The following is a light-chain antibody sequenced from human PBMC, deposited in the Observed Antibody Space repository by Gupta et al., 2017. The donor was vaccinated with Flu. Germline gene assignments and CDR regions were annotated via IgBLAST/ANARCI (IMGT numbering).Light chain of an antibody. CDR2: GNS. J-gene: IGLJ1*01. CDR3: QSYDSSLSGYV. V-gene: IGLV1-40*01. CDR1: SSNIGAGYD. Sequence: QSVVTQPPSVSGAPGQTVPISCTGSSSNIGAGYDVHWYQHLPGTAPKLLISGNSNRPSGVPDRFSGSKSGTSASLAITGLQAEDEGDYYCQSYDSSLSGYVFGTGTKVTVL.